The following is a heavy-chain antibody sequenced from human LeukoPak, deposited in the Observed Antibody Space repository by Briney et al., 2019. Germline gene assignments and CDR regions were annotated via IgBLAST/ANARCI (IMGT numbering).Heavy chain of an antibody. D-gene: IGHD6-13*01. CDR3: ARDLQNSSSWYFIRLGLFDP. CDR1: GYTFTGYY. V-gene: IGHV1-2*02. Sequence: ASVKVSCKASGYTFTGYYMHWVRQAPGQGLEWMGWINPNSGGTNYAQKFQGRVTMTRDTSISTAYMELSRLRSDDTAVYYCARDLQNSSSWYFIRLGLFDPWGQGTLVTVSS. CDR2: INPNSGGT. J-gene: IGHJ5*02.